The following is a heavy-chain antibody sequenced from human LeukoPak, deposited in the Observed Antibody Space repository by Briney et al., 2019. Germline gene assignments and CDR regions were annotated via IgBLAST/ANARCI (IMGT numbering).Heavy chain of an antibody. CDR1: VGSFSGYY. CDR3: ARLSGYSYGGNDY. Sequence: SETLSLTCAVYVGSFSGYYWNWIRQPPGKGLEWIGEINHSGSTTYNPSLKSRVTISLDTSKNQFSLKLSSVTAADTAVYYCARLSGYSYGGNDYWGQGTLVTVSS. CDR2: INHSGST. V-gene: IGHV4-34*01. D-gene: IGHD5-18*01. J-gene: IGHJ4*02.